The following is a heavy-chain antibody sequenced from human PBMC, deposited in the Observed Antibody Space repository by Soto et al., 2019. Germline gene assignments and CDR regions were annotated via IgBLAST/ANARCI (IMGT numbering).Heavy chain of an antibody. CDR1: GGTFSSYA. Sequence: GASVKVSCKASGGTFSSYAISWVRQAPGQGLEWMGGIIPIFGTANYAQKFQGRVTITADESTSTAYMELSSLRSEDTAVYYCAREYGIMSNYYFDYWGQGTQVTVSS. CDR2: IIPIFGTA. CDR3: AREYGIMSNYYFDY. D-gene: IGHD3-16*01. V-gene: IGHV1-69*13. J-gene: IGHJ4*02.